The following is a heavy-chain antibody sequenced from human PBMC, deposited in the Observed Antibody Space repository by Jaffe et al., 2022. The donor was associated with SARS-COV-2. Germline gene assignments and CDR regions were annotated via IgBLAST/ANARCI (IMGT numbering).Heavy chain of an antibody. CDR1: GDSISNYNYY. CDR3: ARGRWYSKNLDY. Sequence: QVQLQESGPGLLKPSQTLALTCIVSGDSISNYNYYWSWIRQPAGKGLEWIGRVYSDGSSNYNPSLKSRLTISIDTSKNHFSLRLSTVTAADTAVYYCARGRWYSKNLDYWGQGTQVTVSS. J-gene: IGHJ4*02. D-gene: IGHD6-13*01. CDR2: VYSDGSS. V-gene: IGHV4-61*02.